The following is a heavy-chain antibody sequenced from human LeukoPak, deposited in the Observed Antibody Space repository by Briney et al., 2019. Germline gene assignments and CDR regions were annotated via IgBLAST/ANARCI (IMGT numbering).Heavy chain of an antibody. CDR1: GYTFTGYY. D-gene: IGHD3-10*01. V-gene: IGHV1-2*02. CDR2: INPNSGGT. Sequence: ASVKVSCKASGYTFTGYYMHWVRQAPGQGLEWMGWINPNSGGTNYAQKFQGRVTMTRDTSISTAYMELSRLRSDDTAVYYCATLVGDYYGSGTEGWFDPWGQGTLVTVSS. CDR3: ATLVGDYYGSGTEGWFDP. J-gene: IGHJ5*02.